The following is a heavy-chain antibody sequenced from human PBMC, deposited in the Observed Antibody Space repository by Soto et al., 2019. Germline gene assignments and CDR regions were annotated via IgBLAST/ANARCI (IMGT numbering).Heavy chain of an antibody. V-gene: IGHV1-3*01. CDR1: GYTFTSYA. CDR2: INAGNGNT. Sequence: ASVKVSCKASGYTFTSYAMHWVRQAPGQRLEWMGWINAGNGNTKYSQKFQGRVTITRDTSASTAYMELSSLRSEDTAVYYCARDPGGGSSWYTSYYYYGMDVWGRGXTVTVYS. J-gene: IGHJ6*02. CDR3: ARDPGGGSSWYTSYYYYGMDV. D-gene: IGHD6-13*01.